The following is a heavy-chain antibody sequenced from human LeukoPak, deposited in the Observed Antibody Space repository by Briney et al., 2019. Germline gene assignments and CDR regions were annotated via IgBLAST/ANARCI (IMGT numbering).Heavy chain of an antibody. CDR1: GYTFTRYY. V-gene: IGHV1-46*01. J-gene: IGHJ3*01. CDR2: INPSGGST. Sequence: GASVKLSCKASGYTFTRYYMHWVRQAPGQGLEWMGIINPSGGSTSYAQKFQGRFSMTRDMSTSTVYMELNSLRSEDTALYYCASGDAFDFWGQGTMVTVSS. CDR3: ASGDAFDF.